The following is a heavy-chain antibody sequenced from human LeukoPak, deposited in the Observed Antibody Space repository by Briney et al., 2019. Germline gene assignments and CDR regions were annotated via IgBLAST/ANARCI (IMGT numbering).Heavy chain of an antibody. V-gene: IGHV1-2*02. CDR2: INPNSGGT. CDR3: ARSYSSSYYWFDP. D-gene: IGHD6-13*01. Sequence: ASLKVSCKASGYSFTGYYMNWVRQAPGQGLEWMGWINPNSGGTNCAQKFQGRVTMTRDTSISTAYMELRKLRSDDTAVYYCARSYSSSYYWFDPWGQGTLVTVSS. CDR1: GYSFTGYY. J-gene: IGHJ5*02.